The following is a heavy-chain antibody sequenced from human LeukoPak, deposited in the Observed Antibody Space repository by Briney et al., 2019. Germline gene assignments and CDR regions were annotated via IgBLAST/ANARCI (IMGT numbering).Heavy chain of an antibody. CDR1: GFTFSSYS. CDR3: ARTHDYGGKAPDY. D-gene: IGHD4-23*01. J-gene: IGHJ4*02. Sequence: GGSLRLSCAASGFTFSSYSMNWVRQAPGKGLVWVSRINTGGSSTSYADSVKGRFTISRDNAKNTLYLQMNSLRAEDTAVYYCARTHDYGGKAPDYWGQGTLVTVSS. V-gene: IGHV3-74*01. CDR2: INTGGSST.